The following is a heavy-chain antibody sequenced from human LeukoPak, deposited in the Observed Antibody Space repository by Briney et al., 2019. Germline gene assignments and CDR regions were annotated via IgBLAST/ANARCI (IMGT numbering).Heavy chain of an antibody. V-gene: IGHV4-31*03. J-gene: IGHJ3*02. CDR3: ARDWRDAFDI. Sequence: SETLSLTCTVSGGSISSGGYYWSWIRQHPGKGLEWIGYIYYSGSTYYNPSLKSRVTISVDTSKNQFSLKLSSVTAADTAVYYCARDWRDAFDIWGQGTMVTVSS. D-gene: IGHD3-3*01. CDR1: GGSISSGGYY. CDR2: IYYSGST.